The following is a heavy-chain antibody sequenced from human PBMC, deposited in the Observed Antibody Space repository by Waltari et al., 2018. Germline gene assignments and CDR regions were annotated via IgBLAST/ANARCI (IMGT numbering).Heavy chain of an antibody. CDR1: GSSLSNYG. Sequence: QVQLVESGGGVVHPGQSLRVSCAAPGSSLSNYGMHWVRQTPGRGLEWVALTWSDGSVEYYADSVRGRFTIYRDNSKNILYLDMDSLRVDDTATYYCAKDAFGNTYLDSWGQGTLVTVSS. V-gene: IGHV3-33*03. CDR2: TWSDGSVE. CDR3: AKDAFGNTYLDS. D-gene: IGHD3-10*01. J-gene: IGHJ4*02.